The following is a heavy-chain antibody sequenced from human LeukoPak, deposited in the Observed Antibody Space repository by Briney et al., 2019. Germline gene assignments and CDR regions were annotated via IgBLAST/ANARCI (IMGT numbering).Heavy chain of an antibody. CDR3: ARDPPGGYYFDY. V-gene: IGHV3-48*03. CDR1: GFTFSSYE. CDR2: ISSSGSTI. J-gene: IGHJ4*02. Sequence: GGSLRLSCAASGFTFSSYEMNWARQAPGKGLEWVSYISSSGSTIYYADSVKGRFTISRDNAKNSLYLQMNSLRAEDTAVYYCARDPPGGYYFDYWGQGTLVTVSS. D-gene: IGHD3-22*01.